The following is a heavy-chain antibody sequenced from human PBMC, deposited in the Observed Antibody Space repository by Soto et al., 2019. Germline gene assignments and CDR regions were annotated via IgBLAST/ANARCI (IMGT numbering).Heavy chain of an antibody. CDR3: ASGNSLRY. V-gene: IGHV3-21*01. Sequence: PGESLKVSCAASGFTFSDSIMNWVRQAPGKGLEWLSSISSTSGFIYYADSVKGRFTISRDNAKNSLFLQMNSLRVDDTAVYYCASGNSLRYWGQGTLVTVSS. CDR2: ISSTSGFI. D-gene: IGHD2-21*01. CDR1: GFTFSDSI. J-gene: IGHJ4*02.